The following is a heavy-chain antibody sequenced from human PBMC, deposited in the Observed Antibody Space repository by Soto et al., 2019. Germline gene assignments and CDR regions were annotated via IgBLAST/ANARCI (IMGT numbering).Heavy chain of an antibody. Sequence: SETLSLTCTVSGGSISSSSYYWGWIRQPPGKGLEWIGSIYYSGSTYYNPSLKSRVTISVDTSKNQFSLKLSSVTAADTAVYYCARANNGYCSSTCCYGTYYHYYDTDVWRHGTPGTVSS. J-gene: IGHJ6*02. D-gene: IGHD2-2*03. CDR3: ARANNGYCSSTCCYGTYYHYYDTDV. CDR2: IYYSGST. V-gene: IGHV4-39*01. CDR1: GGSISSSSYY.